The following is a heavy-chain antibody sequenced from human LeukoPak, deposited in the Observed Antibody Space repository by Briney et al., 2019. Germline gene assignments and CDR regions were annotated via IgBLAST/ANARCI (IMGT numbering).Heavy chain of an antibody. J-gene: IGHJ6*03. CDR3: AKDDTLLGGSYYDPYYYYYMDV. CDR2: ISGSGGST. CDR1: GFTFSSYA. Sequence: GGSLRLSCAASGFTFSSYAMSWVRQAPGKGLEWVSAISGSGGSTYYADSVKGRFTISRDNSKNTLYLQMNSLRAEDTAVYYCAKDDTLLGGSYYDPYYYYYMDVWGKGTTVTVSS. D-gene: IGHD1-26*01. V-gene: IGHV3-23*01.